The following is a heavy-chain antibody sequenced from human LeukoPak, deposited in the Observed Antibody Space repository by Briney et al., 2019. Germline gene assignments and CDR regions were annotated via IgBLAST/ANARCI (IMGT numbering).Heavy chain of an antibody. CDR1: GFTFSSYA. D-gene: IGHD3-22*01. CDR3: AREGYKTYYYDSSGYSYFGY. V-gene: IGHV3-30*04. Sequence: PGRSLRLSCAASGFTFSSYAMHWVRQAPGKGLEWVAVISYDGSNKYYADSVKGRFTISRDNSKNTLYLQMNSLRAEDTAVYYCAREGYKTYYYDSSGYSYFGYWGQGTLVTVSS. J-gene: IGHJ4*02. CDR2: ISYDGSNK.